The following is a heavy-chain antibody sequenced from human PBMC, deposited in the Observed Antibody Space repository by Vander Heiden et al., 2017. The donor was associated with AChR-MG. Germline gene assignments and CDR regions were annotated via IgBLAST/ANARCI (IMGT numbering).Heavy chain of an antibody. D-gene: IGHD1-26*01. CDR1: GGSISSGTYY. J-gene: IGHJ4*02. CDR3: ARGDSGSYYFY. V-gene: IGHV4-61*02. Sequence: QVQLQESGPGLVKPSQTLSLTCTVTGGSISSGTYYWSWIRQPAGKGLEWIGRIDTSGSIKYNPSLESRVTISVDTSKKQFSLNLSSVTAADTAVYYYARGDSGSYYFYWGQGILVTVSS. CDR2: IDTSGSI.